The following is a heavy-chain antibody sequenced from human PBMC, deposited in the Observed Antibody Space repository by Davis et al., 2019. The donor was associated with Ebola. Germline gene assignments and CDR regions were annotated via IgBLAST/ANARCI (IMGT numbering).Heavy chain of an antibody. V-gene: IGHV3-53*01. Sequence: PGGSLRLSCAASGFTVSSNYMSWVRQAPGKGLEWVSVIYSGGSTYYADSVKGRFTISRDNSKNTLYLQMNSLRAEDTAVYYCARSREYYYYGMDVWGQGTTVTVSS. J-gene: IGHJ6*02. CDR2: IYSGGST. CDR1: GFTVSSNY. CDR3: ARSREYYYYGMDV.